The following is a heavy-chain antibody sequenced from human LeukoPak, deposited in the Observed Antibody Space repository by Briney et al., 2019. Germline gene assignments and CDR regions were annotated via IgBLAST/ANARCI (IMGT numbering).Heavy chain of an antibody. CDR3: ARVALGPDAFDI. CDR1: CYSFTSYG. CDR2: ISAYNGNT. D-gene: IGHD1-26*01. J-gene: IGHJ3*02. V-gene: IGHV1-18*01. Sequence: ASVKVSCKASCYSFTSYGISWVRQAPGQGLEWMGWISAYNGNTNYAQKLQGRVTMTTDTSTSTAYMELRSLRSDDTAVYYCARVALGPDAFDIWGQGTMVTVSS.